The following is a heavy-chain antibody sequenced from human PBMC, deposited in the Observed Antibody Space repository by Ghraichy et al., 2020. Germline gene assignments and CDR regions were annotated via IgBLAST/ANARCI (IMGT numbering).Heavy chain of an antibody. CDR3: VSAMALPGY. CDR2: ISSDGSTT. Sequence: GESLNISCAASRFTFNNYWMHWVRQAPGKGLVWVSLISSDGSTTRYGDSVKGRFTISRDNAKSTLNLQMNSLRAEDTAVYYCVSAMALPGYWGQGTLVTVSS. J-gene: IGHJ4*02. D-gene: IGHD5-18*01. V-gene: IGHV3-74*01. CDR1: RFTFNNYW.